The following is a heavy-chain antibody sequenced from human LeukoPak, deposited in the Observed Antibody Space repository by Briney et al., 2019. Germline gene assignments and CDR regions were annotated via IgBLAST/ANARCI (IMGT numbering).Heavy chain of an antibody. J-gene: IGHJ4*02. CDR1: GGTFSSYA. Sequence: SVKVSFKASGGTFSSYAISWVRQAPGQGLEWMGGIIPIFGTANYAQKFRGRVTITADESTSTAYMELSSLRSEDTAVYYCATHYDFWQPFQGGFDYWGQGTLVTVSS. CDR2: IIPIFGTA. D-gene: IGHD3-3*01. CDR3: ATHYDFWQPFQGGFDY. V-gene: IGHV1-69*01.